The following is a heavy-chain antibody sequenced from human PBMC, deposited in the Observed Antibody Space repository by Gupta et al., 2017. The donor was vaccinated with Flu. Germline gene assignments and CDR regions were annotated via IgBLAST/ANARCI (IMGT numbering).Heavy chain of an antibody. CDR1: GGSISSSSYY. J-gene: IGHJ5*02. CDR2: IYYSGST. Sequence: QLQLQESGPGLVKPSETLSLTCTVSGGSISSSSYYWGWIRQPPGKGLEWIGSIYYSGSTYYNPSLKSRVTISVDTSKNQFSLKLSSVTAADTAVYYCARRQLGYCSSTSCSPGGWFDPWGQGTLVTVSS. D-gene: IGHD2-2*01. CDR3: ARRQLGYCSSTSCSPGGWFDP. V-gene: IGHV4-39*01.